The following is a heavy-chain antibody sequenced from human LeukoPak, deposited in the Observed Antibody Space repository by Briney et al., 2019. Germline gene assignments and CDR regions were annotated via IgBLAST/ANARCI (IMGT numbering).Heavy chain of an antibody. Sequence: GGSLRLSCAASGFTFDDYAMHWVRQAPGKGLEWVSGISWNSGSIGYADSVKGRFTISRDNAKNSLYLQMNSLRAEDTAVYYCARGRWGGIEYWGQGTLVTVSS. CDR2: ISWNSGSI. CDR3: ARGRWGGIEY. V-gene: IGHV3-9*01. J-gene: IGHJ4*02. D-gene: IGHD3-16*01. CDR1: GFTFDDYA.